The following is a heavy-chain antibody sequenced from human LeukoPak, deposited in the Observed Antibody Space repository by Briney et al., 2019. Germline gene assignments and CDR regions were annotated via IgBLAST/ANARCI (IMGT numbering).Heavy chain of an antibody. J-gene: IGHJ4*02. Sequence: SETLSLTCSVSGGSISSSNYYWGWIRQPPGKGLEWIGSIYYSGSTYYNPSLKSRVTISVDTSKNQFSLKLSSVTAADTAVYYCAREIGLGYSYGYDNFDYWGQGTLVTVSS. CDR1: GGSISSSNYY. CDR3: AREIGLGYSYGYDNFDY. V-gene: IGHV4-39*07. CDR2: IYYSGST. D-gene: IGHD5-18*01.